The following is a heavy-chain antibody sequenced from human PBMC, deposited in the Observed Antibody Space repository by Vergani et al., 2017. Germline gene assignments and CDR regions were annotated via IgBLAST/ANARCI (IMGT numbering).Heavy chain of an antibody. V-gene: IGHV5-51*01. CDR1: GYSFTSYW. D-gene: IGHD2-2*01. CDR3: ARSIVVVPAAIGFGWGFDP. Sequence: EVQLVQSGAEVKKPGESLKISCKGSGYSFTSYWIGWVRQMPGKGLEWMGIIYPGDSDTRYSPSFQGQVTISADKSISTAYLQWSSLKASDTAMYYCARSIVVVPAAIGFGWGFDPWGQGTLVTVSS. J-gene: IGHJ5*02. CDR2: IYPGDSDT.